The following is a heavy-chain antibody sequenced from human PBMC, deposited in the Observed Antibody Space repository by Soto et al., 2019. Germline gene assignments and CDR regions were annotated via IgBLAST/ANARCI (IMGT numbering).Heavy chain of an antibody. CDR1: GYTFTSYA. D-gene: IGHD5-12*01. CDR3: GSVGGGYQFDY. J-gene: IGHJ4*02. Sequence: QVQLVQSGAEVKKPGASVKVSCKASGYTFTSYAMHWVRQAPGQRLEWMGWINAGNGNTKYSQKFQGRVTITRDTAARTADMERSTLRSEDTAVYYCGSVGGGYQFDYWGQGTLVTFSS. CDR2: INAGNGNT. V-gene: IGHV1-3*01.